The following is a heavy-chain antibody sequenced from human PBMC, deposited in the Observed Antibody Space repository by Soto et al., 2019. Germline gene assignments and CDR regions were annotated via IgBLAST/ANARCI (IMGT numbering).Heavy chain of an antibody. Sequence: PSETLSLTCTVSGGSISGSYWSWIRQPPGKGLEWIGYIYYSGSTNYNPSLKSRVTISVDTSKNQFSLKLSSVTAADTAVYYCARDSRSTVTMFDYWGQGTRVTVSS. CDR1: GGSISGSY. J-gene: IGHJ4*02. V-gene: IGHV4-59*01. CDR3: ARDSRSTVTMFDY. CDR2: IYYSGST. D-gene: IGHD4-17*01.